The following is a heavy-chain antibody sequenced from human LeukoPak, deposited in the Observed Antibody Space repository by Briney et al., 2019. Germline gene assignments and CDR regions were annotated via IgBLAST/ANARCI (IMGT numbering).Heavy chain of an antibody. Sequence: ASVKVSCKASGYTFTSYGISWVRQAPGQGLEWMGWISAYNGSTNYAQKLQGRVTMTTDTSTSTAYMELRSLRPDDTAVYYCARDGGQWPTAYYFDYWGQGTLVTVSS. D-gene: IGHD6-19*01. J-gene: IGHJ4*02. V-gene: IGHV1-18*01. CDR2: ISAYNGST. CDR1: GYTFTSYG. CDR3: ARDGGQWPTAYYFDY.